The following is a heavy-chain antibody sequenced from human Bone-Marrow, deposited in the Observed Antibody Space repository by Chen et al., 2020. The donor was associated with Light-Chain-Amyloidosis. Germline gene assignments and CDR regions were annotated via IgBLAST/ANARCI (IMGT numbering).Heavy chain of an antibody. Sequence: EVQLAQSGPEVKKPGESQKISCKVPGYTFPNYWIGLVRQMPGKGLEWMGVIYPDDSDARYSPSFEGQVTISADKSITTAYLQWRSLKASDTAMYYCARRRDGYNFDYWGQGTLVTVSS. CDR1: GYTFPNYW. CDR2: IYPDDSDA. D-gene: IGHD5-12*01. CDR3: ARRRDGYNFDY. V-gene: IGHV5-51*01. J-gene: IGHJ4*02.